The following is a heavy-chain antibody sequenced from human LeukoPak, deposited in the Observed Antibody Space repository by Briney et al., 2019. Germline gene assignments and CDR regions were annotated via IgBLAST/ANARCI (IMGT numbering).Heavy chain of an antibody. CDR3: ARDQVTMIRRGGGFDY. J-gene: IGHJ4*02. D-gene: IGHD3-22*01. CDR1: GYTFTGYY. V-gene: IGHV1-2*02. CDR2: INPNSGGT. Sequence: ASVKVSCKASGYTFTGYYMHWVRQAPGQGLEWMGWINPNSGGTNYAQKFQGRVTMTRDTSISTAYMELGRLRSDDTAVYYCARDQVTMIRRGGGFDYWGQGTLVTVSS.